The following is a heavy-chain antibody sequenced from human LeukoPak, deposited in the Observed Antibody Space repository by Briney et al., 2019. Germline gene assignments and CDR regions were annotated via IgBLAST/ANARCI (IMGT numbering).Heavy chain of an antibody. V-gene: IGHV1-69*13. J-gene: IGHJ4*02. D-gene: IGHD6-6*01. CDR2: IIPIFGTA. Sequence: SVKVSCKASGGTFSSYAISWVRQAPGQGLEWMGGIIPIFGTANYAQKFQGRVTITADESTSTAYMELRSLRSEGTAEYYCARARTYHSSYYFDYWGQGTLVTVSS. CDR1: GGTFSSYA. CDR3: ARARTYHSSYYFDY.